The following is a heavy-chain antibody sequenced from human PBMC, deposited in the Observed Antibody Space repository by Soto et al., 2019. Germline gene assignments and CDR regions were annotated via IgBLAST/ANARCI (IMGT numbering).Heavy chain of an antibody. CDR2: ISGSGGST. CDR1: GFTFSSYA. Sequence: LRLSCAASGFTFSSYAMSWVRQAPGKGLEWVSTISGSGGSTYYADSVKGRFTISRDNSKNTLYLQMNSLRAEDTAIYYCAKVVVAPFREPVDYWGQRTLVTVSS. D-gene: IGHD2-15*01. CDR3: AKVVVAPFREPVDY. J-gene: IGHJ4*02. V-gene: IGHV3-23*01.